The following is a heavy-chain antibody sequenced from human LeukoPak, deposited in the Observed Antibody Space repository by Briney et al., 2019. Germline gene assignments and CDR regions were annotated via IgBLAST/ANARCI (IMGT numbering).Heavy chain of an antibody. D-gene: IGHD2-8*01. CDR1: GGSISSSSYY. CDR2: IYYSGST. V-gene: IGHV4-39*07. Sequence: SETLSLTCTVSGGSISSSSYYWGWIRQPPGKGLEWIGSIYYSGSTYYNPSLKSRVTISVDTSKNQFSLKLSSVTAADTAVYYCARGGNIVLMVYAIGPAFDIWGQGTMVTVSS. CDR3: ARGGNIVLMVYAIGPAFDI. J-gene: IGHJ3*02.